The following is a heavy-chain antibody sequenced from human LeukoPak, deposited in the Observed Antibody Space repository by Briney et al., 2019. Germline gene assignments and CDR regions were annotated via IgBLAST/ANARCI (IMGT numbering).Heavy chain of an antibody. D-gene: IGHD1-26*01. CDR1: GYTFTGYY. Sequence: ASVKVSCKASGYTFTGYYMHWVRQAPGQGLEWMGWINPNSGGTNYAQKFQGMVTMTRDTSISTAYMELSRLRSDDTAMYYCARLMSGSYCDYWGQGTLVTVSS. J-gene: IGHJ4*02. V-gene: IGHV1-2*02. CDR2: INPNSGGT. CDR3: ARLMSGSYCDY.